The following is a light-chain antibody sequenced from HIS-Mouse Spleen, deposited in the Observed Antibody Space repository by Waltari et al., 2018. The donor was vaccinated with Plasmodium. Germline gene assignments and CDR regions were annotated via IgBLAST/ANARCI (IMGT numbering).Light chain of an antibody. Sequence: SYELPQPPPVSVPPGQQATTTCSGVNWGDKSACWYQQKPGQSPVLVIYQDSKRPSGIPERFSGSNSGNTATLTISGTQAMDEADYYCQAWDSSTVVFGGGTKLTVL. J-gene: IGLJ2*01. CDR2: QDS. CDR3: QAWDSSTVV. V-gene: IGLV3-1*01. CDR1: NWGDKS.